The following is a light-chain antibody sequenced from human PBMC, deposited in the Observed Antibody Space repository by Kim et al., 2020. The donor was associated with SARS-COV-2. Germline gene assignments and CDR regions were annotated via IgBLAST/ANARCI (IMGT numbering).Light chain of an antibody. CDR2: DAS. CDR1: QTISATS. V-gene: IGKV3D-20*01. Sequence: IVLTQSPATLSLSPGERATLSCGASQTISATSLAWYQQKPGLAPRLLIYDASRRATGVPDRFSGSGSGTDFTLTISRLAPEDFAVYYCRQYASTPQTFGQGTKVDIK. CDR3: RQYASTPQT. J-gene: IGKJ1*01.